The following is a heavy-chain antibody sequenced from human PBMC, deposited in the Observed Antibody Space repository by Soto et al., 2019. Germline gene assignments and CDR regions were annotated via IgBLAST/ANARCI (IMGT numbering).Heavy chain of an antibody. Sequence: QVQLVQSGAEVREPGASVKVSCKASGYSFTSLDINWVRQTAGQGLEWMGWMEPSTGRTGYAQKFQGGVTMTRDTSINPAYMELKTLPSDDTAFYYCARGVSAGFDYWGQGTLVIVSS. CDR1: GYSFTSLD. D-gene: IGHD6-19*01. J-gene: IGHJ4*02. CDR2: MEPSTGRT. CDR3: ARGVSAGFDY. V-gene: IGHV1-8*01.